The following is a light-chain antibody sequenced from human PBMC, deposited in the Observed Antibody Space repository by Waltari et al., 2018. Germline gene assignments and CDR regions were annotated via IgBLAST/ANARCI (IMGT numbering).Light chain of an antibody. V-gene: IGLV3-1*01. CDR2: QDS. CDR3: QAWDSSTVV. CDR1: KSGDKY. Sequence: SYELTQPPSVSVSPGQTASITCPGDKSGDKYACWYQQKPGQSHVLVIYQDSKRPSGIPERFSGSNSGNTATLTISGTQAMDEADYYCQAWDSSTVVFGGGTKLTVL. J-gene: IGLJ2*01.